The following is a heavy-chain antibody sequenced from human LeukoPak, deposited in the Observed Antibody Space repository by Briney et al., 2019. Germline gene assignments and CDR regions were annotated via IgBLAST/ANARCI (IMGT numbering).Heavy chain of an antibody. CDR3: VKDQREAYGSGWSRDFDY. Sequence: PGGSLRLSCAASGFTFSSSAMSWVRQAPGKGLEWVSTISGSGDRTYYADSVKGRFTISRDNSKNTLFLQLNSLRAEDTAVYYCVKDQREAYGSGWSRDFDYWGQVTPVSVSS. V-gene: IGHV3-23*01. J-gene: IGHJ4*02. CDR1: GFTFSSSA. D-gene: IGHD6-19*01. CDR2: ISGSGDRT.